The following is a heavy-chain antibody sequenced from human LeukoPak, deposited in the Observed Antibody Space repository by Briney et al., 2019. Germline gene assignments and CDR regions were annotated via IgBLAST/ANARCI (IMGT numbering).Heavy chain of an antibody. Sequence: SETLSLTCAVYGGSFSGYYWSWIRQPPGKGLEWIGEINHSGSTNYNPSLRSRVTISVDTSKSQFSLKLSSVTAADTAVYYCARERWLQQDFDYWGQGTLVTVSS. CDR2: INHSGST. CDR1: GGSFSGYY. J-gene: IGHJ4*02. V-gene: IGHV4-34*01. D-gene: IGHD5-12*01. CDR3: ARERWLQQDFDY.